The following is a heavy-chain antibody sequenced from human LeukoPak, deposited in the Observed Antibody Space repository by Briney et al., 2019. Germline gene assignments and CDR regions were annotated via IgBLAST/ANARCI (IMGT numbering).Heavy chain of an antibody. Sequence: GGSLRLSCAASGFTVSSNYMSWVRQAPGKGLEWVSAISGSGGNTYYADSVKGRFTISRDNSKNMLYLQMNSLRAEDTAVYYCAKVSGRIQIWPQPFGDGMDVWGQGTTVTVSS. D-gene: IGHD3-10*01. V-gene: IGHV3-23*01. CDR1: GFTVSSNY. CDR2: ISGSGGNT. J-gene: IGHJ6*02. CDR3: AKVSGRIQIWPQPFGDGMDV.